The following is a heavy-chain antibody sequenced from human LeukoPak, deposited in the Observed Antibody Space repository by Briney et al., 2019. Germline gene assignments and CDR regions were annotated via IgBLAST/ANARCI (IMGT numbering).Heavy chain of an antibody. V-gene: IGHV4-4*07. CDR3: ARDLTPVGQWLVREEDWFDP. D-gene: IGHD6-19*01. J-gene: IGHJ5*02. CDR1: AVSISSYC. CDR2: IYTGGST. Sequence: PSESLSLACSVAAVSISSYCWGWPRQPAGKGLEWIGRIYTGGSTNYNPSLKSRVTMSVDTSKNQFSLKLSSVPAADTAVYYCARDLTPVGQWLVREEDWFDPWGQGTLVPVSS.